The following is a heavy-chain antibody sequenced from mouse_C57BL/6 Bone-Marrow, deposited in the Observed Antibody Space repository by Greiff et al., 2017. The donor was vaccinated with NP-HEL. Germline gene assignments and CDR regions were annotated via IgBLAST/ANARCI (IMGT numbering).Heavy chain of an antibody. CDR2: IDPSDSYT. CDR1: GYTFTSYW. CDR3: ARCDLLWLRHWYFDV. D-gene: IGHD2-2*01. Sequence: QVQLQQPGAELVMPGASVKLSCKASGYTFTSYWMHWVKQRPGQGLEWIGEIDPSDSYTNYNQKFKGKSTLTVDKSSSTAYMQLSSLTSEDSAVYYCARCDLLWLRHWYFDVWGTGTTVTVSS. V-gene: IGHV1-69*01. J-gene: IGHJ1*03.